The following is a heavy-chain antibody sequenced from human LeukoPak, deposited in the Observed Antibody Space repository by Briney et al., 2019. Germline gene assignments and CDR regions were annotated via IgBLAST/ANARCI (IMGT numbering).Heavy chain of an antibody. CDR1: GGSFSGYY. D-gene: IGHD3-3*01. J-gene: IGHJ4*02. CDR3: ARGQGFLEWLSSYYFDY. CDR2: INHSGST. V-gene: IGHV4-34*01. Sequence: SETLSLTCAVYGGSFSGYYWSWIRQPPGKGLEWIGEINHSGSTNYNPSLKSRVTISVDTSKNQFSLKLSSVTAADTAVYYCARGQGFLEWLSSYYFDYWGQGTLVTVSS.